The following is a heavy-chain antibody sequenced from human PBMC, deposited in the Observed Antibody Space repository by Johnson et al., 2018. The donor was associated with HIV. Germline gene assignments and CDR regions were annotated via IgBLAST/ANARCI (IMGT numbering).Heavy chain of an antibody. CDR2: ISSSGSTI. Sequence: QMQLVESGGGLVQPGGSLRLSCVASGFTFSDYYMTWIRQAPRKGLEWVSYISSSGSTIYYADSVKGRFTISRDNARNSLFLQMNSLRAEDTAVYYCARIPGSGWEHDAFDIWGQGTLVTVSS. CDR1: GFTFSDYY. V-gene: IGHV3-11*04. D-gene: IGHD6-19*01. CDR3: ARIPGSGWEHDAFDI. J-gene: IGHJ3*02.